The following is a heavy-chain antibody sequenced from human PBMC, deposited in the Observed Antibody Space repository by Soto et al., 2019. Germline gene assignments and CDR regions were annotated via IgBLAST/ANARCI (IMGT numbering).Heavy chain of an antibody. J-gene: IGHJ4*02. D-gene: IGHD4-17*01. CDR2: IYPGDSGT. CDR1: GYTFTSSW. V-gene: IGHV5-51*01. Sequence: PGESLKISCKGSGYTFTSSWIGWVRQVPGKGLEWMVMIYPGDSGTRYNPSFQGQVTISADKSISTAYLQWSSLKASDTAMYFCARVRTDSGDYEGFDYWGQGTLVTVSS. CDR3: ARVRTDSGDYEGFDY.